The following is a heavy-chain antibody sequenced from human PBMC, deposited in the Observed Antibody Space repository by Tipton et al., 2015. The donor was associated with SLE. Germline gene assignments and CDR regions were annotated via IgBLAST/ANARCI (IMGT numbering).Heavy chain of an antibody. Sequence: LRLSCSVYGESSSGYYWNWLRQPPGKGLEWIGEIYHSGSTNYNPSLKSRVTISVDKSKNHFSLRLTSVTAADTAVYYCARDMRGGLFFDYWGQGTLVTVSS. J-gene: IGHJ4*02. CDR2: IYHSGST. D-gene: IGHD2-15*01. V-gene: IGHV4-34*01. CDR1: GESSSGYY. CDR3: ARDMRGGLFFDY.